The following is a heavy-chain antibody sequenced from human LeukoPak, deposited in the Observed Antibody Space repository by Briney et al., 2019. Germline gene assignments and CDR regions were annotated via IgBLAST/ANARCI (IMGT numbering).Heavy chain of an antibody. CDR1: GGTFSSYG. Sequence: GASVKVSCKASGGTFSSYGISWVRQAPGQGLEWMGGIIPIFGTANYAQKFQGRVTITADESTSTAYMELSSLRSEDTAVYYCARANGDYSWSGGMDVWGQGTTATVS. D-gene: IGHD4-17*01. CDR3: ARANGDYSWSGGMDV. CDR2: IIPIFGTA. J-gene: IGHJ6*02. V-gene: IGHV1-69*01.